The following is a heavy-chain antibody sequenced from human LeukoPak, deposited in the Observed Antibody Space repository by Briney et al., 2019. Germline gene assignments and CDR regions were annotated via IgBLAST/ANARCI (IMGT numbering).Heavy chain of an antibody. CDR3: ARVSGSYAEGKNRAYYFDY. V-gene: IGHV3-30-3*01. D-gene: IGHD1-26*01. CDR2: ISYDGSNK. CDR1: GFTFSSYA. J-gene: IGHJ4*02. Sequence: GGSLRLSCAASGFTFSSYAMHWVRQAPGKGLEWVAVISYDGSNKYYADSVKGRFTISRDNSKNTLYLQMNSLRAEDTAVYYCARVSGSYAEGKNRAYYFDYWGQGTLVTVSS.